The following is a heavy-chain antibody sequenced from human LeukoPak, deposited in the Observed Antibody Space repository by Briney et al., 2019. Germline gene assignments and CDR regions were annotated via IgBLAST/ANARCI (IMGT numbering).Heavy chain of an antibody. CDR3: ARHDTTSGTYYRRRTWFDP. Sequence: GGSLRLSCAASGFTFSSYGTHWVRQAPGKGLEWVANIKQDGSEKYYVDSVKGRFTISRDNAKNSLYLQMNSQRAEDTAVYYCARHDTTSGTYYRRRTWFDPWGQGTLVTVSS. J-gene: IGHJ5*02. D-gene: IGHD3-10*01. CDR1: GFTFSSYG. V-gene: IGHV3-7*01. CDR2: IKQDGSEK.